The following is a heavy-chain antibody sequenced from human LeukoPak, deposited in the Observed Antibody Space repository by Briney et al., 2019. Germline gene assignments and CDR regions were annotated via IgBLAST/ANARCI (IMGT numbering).Heavy chain of an antibody. D-gene: IGHD3-10*01. CDR2: IIPIFGTA. V-gene: IGHV1-69*13. Sequence: ASVKVSCKASGGTFSSYAISWVRQAPGQGLEWMGGIIPIFGTANYAQKFQGRVTITADESTSTAYMELSSLRSEDTAVYYCASHTMVRDPFDYWGQGTLVTVSS. CDR1: GGTFSSYA. CDR3: ASHTMVRDPFDY. J-gene: IGHJ4*02.